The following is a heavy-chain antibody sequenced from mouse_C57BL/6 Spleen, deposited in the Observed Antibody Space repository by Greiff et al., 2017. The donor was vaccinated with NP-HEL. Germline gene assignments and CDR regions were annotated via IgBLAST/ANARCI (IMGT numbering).Heavy chain of an antibody. CDR2: ISDGGSYT. D-gene: IGHD2-2*01. CDR1: GFTFSSYA. Sequence: EVQLVESGGGLVKPGGSLKLSCAASGFTFSSYAMSWVRQTPEKRLEWVATISDGGSYTYYPDNVKGRFTISRDNAKNNLYLQRSHLKSEDTAMYYCARDRYGYDEAWFAYWGQGTLVTVSA. J-gene: IGHJ3*01. CDR3: ARDRYGYDEAWFAY. V-gene: IGHV5-4*01.